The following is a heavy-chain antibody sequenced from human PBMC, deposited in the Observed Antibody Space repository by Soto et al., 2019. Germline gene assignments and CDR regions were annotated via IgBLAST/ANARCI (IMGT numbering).Heavy chain of an antibody. D-gene: IGHD3-22*01. Sequence: SETLSLTCTVSGGSISSGDYYWSWIRQPPGKGLEWIGYIYYSGSTYYNPSLKSRVTISVDTSKNQFSLKLSSVTAADTAVYYCARAYYYDSSGYYFPPTLSPFDYWGQGTLVTVSS. CDR2: IYYSGST. CDR1: GGSISSGDYY. V-gene: IGHV4-30-4*01. CDR3: ARAYYYDSSGYYFPPTLSPFDY. J-gene: IGHJ4*02.